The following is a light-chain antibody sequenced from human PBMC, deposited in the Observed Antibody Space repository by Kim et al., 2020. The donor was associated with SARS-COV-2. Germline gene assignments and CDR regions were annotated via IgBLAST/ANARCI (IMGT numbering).Light chain of an antibody. J-gene: IGLJ1*01. CDR1: SLRSYY. Sequence: ALEQTVRITCQGDSLRSYYASWYQQQPGQAPVFVIYGKNNRPSGIPHRFSGSSSGNTASLTTTGAQAEDEADYYCNSRDSSGNHYVFGTGTKVTVL. CDR2: GKN. CDR3: NSRDSSGNHYV. V-gene: IGLV3-19*01.